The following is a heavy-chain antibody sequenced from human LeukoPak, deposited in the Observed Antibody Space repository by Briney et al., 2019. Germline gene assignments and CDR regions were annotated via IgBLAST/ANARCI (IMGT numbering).Heavy chain of an antibody. V-gene: IGHV1-46*01. CDR3: ARIRDGYNDAYDI. D-gene: IGHD5-24*01. CDR2: INPGGDNT. Sequence: ASVKVSCKASGYTFTNYYIHWVRQAPGQGLEWMGLINPGGDNTDYAQNFQGRVTMTRDTSTSTVHMGLSSLRSEDTAVYYCARIRDGYNDAYDIWGQGTMVTVSS. J-gene: IGHJ3*02. CDR1: GYTFTNYY.